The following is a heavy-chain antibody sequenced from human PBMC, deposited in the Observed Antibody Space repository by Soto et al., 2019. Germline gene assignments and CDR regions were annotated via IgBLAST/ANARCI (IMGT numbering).Heavy chain of an antibody. CDR3: APVGIGTTTVDY. J-gene: IGHJ4*02. V-gene: IGHV4-39*02. CDR2: IYYSGAT. Sequence: QLQLRESGPGLVQPSETLSLTCLVSGGSISSSTYYWGWIRQPPGKGLEWIGSIYYSGATYYNPSPRSRITNSMDRSKNHCSLKLTSVTAADTAIYYCAPVGIGTTTVDYWGQGTLVTVSS. D-gene: IGHD5-12*01. CDR1: GGSISSSTYY.